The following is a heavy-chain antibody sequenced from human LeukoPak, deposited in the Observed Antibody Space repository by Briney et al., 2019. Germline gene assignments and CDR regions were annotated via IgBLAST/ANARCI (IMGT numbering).Heavy chain of an antibody. CDR1: GFTFSSYG. J-gene: IGHJ4*02. V-gene: IGHV3-30*03. CDR2: ISYDGSNK. D-gene: IGHD3-3*01. Sequence: GGSLRLSCAASGFTFSSYGMHRVRQAPGKGLEWVAVISYDGSNKYYADSVKGRFTISRDNSKNTLYLQMNSLRAEDTAVYYCARDGVSGGYEFDYWGQGTLVTVSS. CDR3: ARDGVSGGYEFDY.